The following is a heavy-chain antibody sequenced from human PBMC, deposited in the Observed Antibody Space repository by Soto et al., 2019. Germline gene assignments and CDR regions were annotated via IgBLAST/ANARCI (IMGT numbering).Heavy chain of an antibody. V-gene: IGHV1-3*01. CDR3: ARDSIEAVARLYSSFVS. J-gene: IGHJ5*01. CDR1: GYTFTSYA. D-gene: IGHD6-13*01. CDR2: INAGNGNT. Sequence: AASVKVSCKASGYTFTSYAMHWVRQAPGQRLEWMGWINAGNGNTKYSQKFQGRVTITRDTSASTAYMELSSLRSEDTAVYYCARDSIEAVARLYSSFVSWGPGTLVTVST.